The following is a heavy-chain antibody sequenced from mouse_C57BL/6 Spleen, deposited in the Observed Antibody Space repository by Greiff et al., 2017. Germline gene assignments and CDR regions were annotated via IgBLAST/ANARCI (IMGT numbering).Heavy chain of an antibody. D-gene: IGHD1-1*01. Sequence: VQLQQSGPVLVKPGASVKMSCKASGYTFTDYYMNWVKQSHGKSLEWIGVINPYNGGTSYNQKFKGKATLTVDKSSSTAYMELNSLTSEDSAVYYCARTVTTVVATGDFDYWGQGTTLTVSS. J-gene: IGHJ2*01. CDR2: INPYNGGT. CDR1: GYTFTDYY. V-gene: IGHV1-19*01. CDR3: ARTVTTVVATGDFDY.